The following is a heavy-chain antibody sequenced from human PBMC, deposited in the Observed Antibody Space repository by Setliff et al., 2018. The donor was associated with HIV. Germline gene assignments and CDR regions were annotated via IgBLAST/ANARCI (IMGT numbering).Heavy chain of an antibody. Sequence: GGSLRLSCAASGFTFSSSAMSWVRQAPGKGLEWVSLIYGGDSSTYYADSVKGRFTISRDNSKNTLFLQMNSLRAEDTAVYYCAKNRKLLPDVWGKGTTVTVSS. V-gene: IGHV3-23*03. CDR1: GFTFSSSA. CDR3: AKNRKLLPDV. D-gene: IGHD2-21*01. J-gene: IGHJ6*04. CDR2: IYGGDSST.